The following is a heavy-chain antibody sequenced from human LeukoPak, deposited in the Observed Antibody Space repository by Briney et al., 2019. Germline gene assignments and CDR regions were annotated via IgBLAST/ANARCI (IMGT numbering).Heavy chain of an antibody. J-gene: IGHJ5*02. CDR2: INPHSGAT. D-gene: IGHD3-3*01. CDR1: GYDFSDFY. CDR3: STGSVTHTRDP. Sequence: ASVKVSCKASGYDFSDFYFNWVRQPPAQGLEWMGWINPHSGATNYAQKFQGRLTMAASFNTASMELSRLRSDDTAVYYCSTGSVTHTRDPWGQGTLVTVSS. V-gene: IGHV1-2*02.